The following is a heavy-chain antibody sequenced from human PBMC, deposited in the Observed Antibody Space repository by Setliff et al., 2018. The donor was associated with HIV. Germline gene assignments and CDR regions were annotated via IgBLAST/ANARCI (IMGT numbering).Heavy chain of an antibody. CDR3: AISQDDGYYPLDY. D-gene: IGHD3-22*01. CDR2: ISSDGSDK. Sequence: PGGSLRLSCTTSGFAFSDNAIYWARQAPGKGLEWVATISSDGSDKYYADSVKGRFPISRDNSKNIVYLQMNGLRAEDTAVYFCAISQDDGYYPLDYWGQGTLVTVSS. V-gene: IGHV3-30*16. CDR1: GFAFSDNA. J-gene: IGHJ4*02.